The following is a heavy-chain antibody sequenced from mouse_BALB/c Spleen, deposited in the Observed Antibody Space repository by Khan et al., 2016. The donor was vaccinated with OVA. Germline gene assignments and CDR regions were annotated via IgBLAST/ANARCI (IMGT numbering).Heavy chain of an antibody. CDR3: ARGGGNHNYYAMDY. Sequence: QVQLKESGPELVKPGASVKISCKASGYAFSSSWMNWVKQRPGQGLEWIGRIYPGDGDTNYNGKFKGKATLTADKSSSTAYMQLSSLTSVDSAVYFCARGGGNHNYYAMDYWGQGTSVTVSS. D-gene: IGHD2-1*01. V-gene: IGHV1-82*01. J-gene: IGHJ4*01. CDR2: IYPGDGDT. CDR1: GYAFSSSW.